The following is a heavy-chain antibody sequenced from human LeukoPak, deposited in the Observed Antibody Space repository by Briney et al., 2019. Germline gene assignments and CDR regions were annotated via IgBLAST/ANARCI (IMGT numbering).Heavy chain of an antibody. CDR2: ISWNSGNI. V-gene: IGHV3-9*01. CDR1: GFTFDNYA. D-gene: IGHD6-25*01. CDR3: ARDSSSGLDY. J-gene: IGHJ4*02. Sequence: GGSLRLSCAASGFTFDNYAMHWVRQAPGKGLEWVSTISWNSGNIGYADSVKGRFTISRDNAKNSLYLQMNSLRAEDTAVYYCARDSSSGLDYWGQGTLVTVSS.